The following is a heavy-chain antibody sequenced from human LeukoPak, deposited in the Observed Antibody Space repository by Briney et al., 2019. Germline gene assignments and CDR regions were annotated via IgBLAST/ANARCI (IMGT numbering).Heavy chain of an antibody. D-gene: IGHD3-22*01. CDR2: INHSGST. V-gene: IGHV4-34*01. CDR1: GGSFSGYY. Sequence: SETLSLTCAVYGGSFSGYYWSWIRQPPGKGLEWIGEINHSGSTNYNPSLKSRVTMSVDTSENRFSLKLSSVTAADTGVYYCARSSGWINLHYYMDVWGKGTTVTISS. J-gene: IGHJ6*03. CDR3: ARSSGWINLHYYMDV.